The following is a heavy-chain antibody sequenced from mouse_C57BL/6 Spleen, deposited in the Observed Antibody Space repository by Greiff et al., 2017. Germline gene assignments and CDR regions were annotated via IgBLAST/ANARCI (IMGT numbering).Heavy chain of an antibody. Sequence: QVQLKQSGAELVMPGASVKLSCKASGYTFTSSWMHWVKQRPGQGLEWIGEIDPSDSYTNYNQKFKGKSTLTVDKSSSTAYMQLSSLTSEDSAVYYCAGGYSNYPAWCAYWGQGTLVTVSA. D-gene: IGHD2-5*01. J-gene: IGHJ3*01. CDR2: IDPSDSYT. CDR3: AGGYSNYPAWCAY. V-gene: IGHV1-69*01. CDR1: GYTFTSSW.